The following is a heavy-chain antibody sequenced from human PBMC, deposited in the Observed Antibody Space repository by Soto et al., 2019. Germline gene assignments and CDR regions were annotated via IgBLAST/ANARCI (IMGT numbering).Heavy chain of an antibody. J-gene: IGHJ1*01. Sequence: GGSLRLSCAASGFTFSSYGMHWVRQAPGKGLEWVAVISYDGSNKYYADSVKGRFTISRDNSKNTLYLQMNSLRAEDTAVYYCAKXEYDSSGYYSSAEYFQHWGQGTLVTVSS. V-gene: IGHV3-30*18. CDR3: AKXEYDSSGYYSSAEYFQH. CDR2: ISYDGSNK. CDR1: GFTFSSYG. D-gene: IGHD3-22*01.